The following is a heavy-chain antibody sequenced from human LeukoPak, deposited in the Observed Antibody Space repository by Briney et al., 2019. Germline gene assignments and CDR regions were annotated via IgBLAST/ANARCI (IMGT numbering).Heavy chain of an antibody. CDR1: VGSISSGFYY. J-gene: IGHJ5*02. Sequence: PSESLSLTCTVPVGSISSGFYYWSWFRQPAGKGLEWIGRISTSGSTNYNPYLKSRVTISIATSKNQFSLKLRSVTVADTAIYYGARERVRGTYNWFDPWGQGTLVTVSS. CDR3: ARERVRGTYNWFDP. D-gene: IGHD3-10*01. CDR2: ISTSGST. V-gene: IGHV4-61*02.